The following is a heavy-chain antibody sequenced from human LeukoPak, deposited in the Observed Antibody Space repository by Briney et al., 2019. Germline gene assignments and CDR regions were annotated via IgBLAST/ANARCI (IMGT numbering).Heavy chain of an antibody. V-gene: IGHV3-23*01. Sequence: GGSLRLSCAASGSTFSIYAMNWVRQAPGKGLEWVSGISGSGGNTHYADSVKGRFTISRDNSKNTLYLQMNSLRDEDTAVYYCARGRFNYGWGMGVWGQGTTVIVSS. CDR2: ISGSGGNT. CDR3: ARGRFNYGWGMGV. J-gene: IGHJ6*02. CDR1: GSTFSIYA. D-gene: IGHD5-18*01.